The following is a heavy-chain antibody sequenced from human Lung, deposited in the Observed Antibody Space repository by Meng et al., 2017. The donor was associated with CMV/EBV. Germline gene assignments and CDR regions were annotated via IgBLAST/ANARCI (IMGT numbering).Heavy chain of an antibody. Sequence: XVSXKGSGYSFTSYWIGWVRQMPGKGLEWMGIIYPGDSDTRYSPSFQGQVTISADKSISTAYLQWSSLKASDTAMYYWARGVYSSSSNWFDPWGQGTLVTVSS. CDR2: IYPGDSDT. D-gene: IGHD6-6*01. J-gene: IGHJ5*02. V-gene: IGHV5-51*01. CDR3: ARGVYSSSSNWFDP. CDR1: GYSFTSYW.